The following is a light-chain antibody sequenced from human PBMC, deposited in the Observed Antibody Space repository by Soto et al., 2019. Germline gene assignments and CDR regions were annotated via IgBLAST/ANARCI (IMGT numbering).Light chain of an antibody. CDR1: RSDVGSYNF. V-gene: IGLV2-23*01. J-gene: IGLJ2*01. CDR3: SSYAGDSALI. Sequence: QSVLTQPASVSGSPGPSISISCTGSRSDVGSYNFVSWYQLFPGKAPKLIIYEADKRPSGVSSRFSGSKSGFTASLTISGLQAEDEADYFCSSYAGDSALIFGGGTKVTVL. CDR2: EAD.